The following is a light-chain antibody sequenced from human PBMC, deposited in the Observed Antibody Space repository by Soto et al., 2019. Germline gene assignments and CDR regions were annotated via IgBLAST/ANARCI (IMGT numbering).Light chain of an antibody. J-gene: IGKJ1*01. CDR2: AAS. CDR3: QQSYNSPQR. CDR1: QTIMAY. V-gene: IGKV1-39*01. Sequence: IRMPKPPYSLSASVGDEVTITCRASQTIMAYLNWYQLKPGQPARLLIYAASSLQSGVPARFSGSGSRTDFTLTISSLQPEDFATYSCQQSYNSPQRFGRGTNVDI.